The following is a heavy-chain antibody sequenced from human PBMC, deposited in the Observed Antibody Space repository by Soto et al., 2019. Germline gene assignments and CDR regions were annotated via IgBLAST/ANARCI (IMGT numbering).Heavy chain of an antibody. J-gene: IGHJ5*02. CDR2: IYYSGST. D-gene: IGHD2-15*01. CDR1: GGSISSCY. CDR3: ASLGAGGYCSGGSCYPYNWFDP. V-gene: IGHV4-59*01. Sequence: PSETLSLTCTVSGGSISSCYWSWIRQPPGKGLEWIGYIYYSGSTNYNPSLKSRVTISVDTSKNQFSLKLSSVTAADTAVYYCASLGAGGYCSGGSCYPYNWFDPWGQGTLVTVSS.